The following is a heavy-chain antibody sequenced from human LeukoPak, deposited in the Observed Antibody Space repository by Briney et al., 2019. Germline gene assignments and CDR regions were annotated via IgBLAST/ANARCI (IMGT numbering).Heavy chain of an antibody. CDR3: ASQFYYDSRGYPAFDS. CDR2: MHYSGTT. Sequence: TSETLSLTCSVSGGSITGYYWNWIRQSPGKGMEWIAYMHYSGTTIYNPSLKSRVTMSVDTSRKQFSLRLSSETASDTAVYYCASQFYYDSRGYPAFDSWGQGTLVAVSS. D-gene: IGHD3-22*01. CDR1: GGSITGYY. V-gene: IGHV4-59*08. J-gene: IGHJ4*02.